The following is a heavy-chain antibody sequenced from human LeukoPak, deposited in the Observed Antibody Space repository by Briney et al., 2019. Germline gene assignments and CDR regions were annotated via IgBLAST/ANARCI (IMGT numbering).Heavy chain of an antibody. CDR1: GYTFTSYA. CDR3: ARDRVTGPIDY. J-gene: IGHJ4*02. Sequence: GASVKVSCKASGYTFTSYAISWVRQAPGQGLEWMGWIKVYNGNTNYVQKVQGRVTMTTDTSTSTAYMELRSLRSDDTAVYYCARDRVTGPIDYRGQGTLVIVSS. CDR2: IKVYNGNT. V-gene: IGHV1-18*01. D-gene: IGHD3-10*01.